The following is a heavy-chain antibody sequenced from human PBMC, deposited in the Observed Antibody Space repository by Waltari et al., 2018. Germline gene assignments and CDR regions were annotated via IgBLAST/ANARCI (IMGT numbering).Heavy chain of an antibody. V-gene: IGHV4-59*08. CDR3: ARLPCSTSCYFGAFDI. J-gene: IGHJ3*02. CDR2: IYYSGST. CDR1: GGSISSYY. Sequence: QVQLQESGPGLVKPSETLSLTCTVSGGSISSYYWRWIRQPPGKGLEWIGYIYYSGSTNYNPSLKSRVTISVDTSKNQFSLKLSSVTAADTAVYYCARLPCSTSCYFGAFDIWGQGTMVTVSS. D-gene: IGHD2-2*01.